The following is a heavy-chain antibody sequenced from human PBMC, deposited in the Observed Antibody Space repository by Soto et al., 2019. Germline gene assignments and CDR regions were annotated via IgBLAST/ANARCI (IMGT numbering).Heavy chain of an antibody. CDR3: ARARGLGVARIAC. CDR1: GGSVSGFY. Sequence: QVQLQESGPGLVRPSETLSVTCSVSGGSVSGFYLGWIRQPPGKGLQWIGYIFHSGTSNYHPSLKSRVSISVDTSKSQLYMRLTSVTAADTAVYYCARARGLGVARIACWGQGTLVTVSS. J-gene: IGHJ4*02. CDR2: IFHSGTS. V-gene: IGHV4-59*02. D-gene: IGHD6-19*01.